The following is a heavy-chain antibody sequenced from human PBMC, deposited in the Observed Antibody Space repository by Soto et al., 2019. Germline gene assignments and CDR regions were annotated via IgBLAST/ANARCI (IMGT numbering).Heavy chain of an antibody. J-gene: IGHJ3*02. Sequence: QVLLVQSGAEVKKPGASVKVSCKASGYTFTSYDINWVRQAAGQGLERMGWMNPSSGNKAYAQNFRGRVTMTRNISSNPAYMELTSLRSEDTAAYYCARGGVSRGAFDIWGQGTMVTVTS. CDR2: MNPSSGNK. V-gene: IGHV1-8*01. CDR3: ARGGVSRGAFDI. CDR1: GYTFTSYD. D-gene: IGHD3-16*01.